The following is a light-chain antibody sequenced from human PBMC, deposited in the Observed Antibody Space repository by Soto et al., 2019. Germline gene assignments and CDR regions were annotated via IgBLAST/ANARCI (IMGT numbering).Light chain of an antibody. J-gene: IGKJ4*01. V-gene: IGKV3D-15*01. Sequence: EIVMTQSPATLSVSPGERATLSCSASQSVNIYLAWYQQKPGQAPRLLIFGASSRATGIPARFSGSGSGTEFNLTISSLQSEDFAVYFCKQYDDWLRLTFVGGTKVEIK. CDR2: GAS. CDR3: KQYDDWLRLT. CDR1: QSVNIY.